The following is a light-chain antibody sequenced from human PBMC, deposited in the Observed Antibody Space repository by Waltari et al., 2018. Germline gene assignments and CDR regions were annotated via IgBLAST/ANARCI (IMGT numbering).Light chain of an antibody. CDR2: LGS. V-gene: IGKV2-28*01. CDR1: QTLLHSNGYNY. Sequence: DIVMIRFPLSLPFTPGDPASISCRLSQTLLHSNGYNYLDCSLQKPGQAPQLLIYLGSNRASGVPDRFSGSGSGTDCTLKIGRVEAEDVGVYYCMQPLQTPHTFGQGTKLEIK. J-gene: IGKJ2*01. CDR3: MQPLQTPHT.